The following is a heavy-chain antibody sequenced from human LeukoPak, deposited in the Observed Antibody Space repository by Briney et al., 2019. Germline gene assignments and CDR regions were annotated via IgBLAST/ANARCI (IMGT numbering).Heavy chain of an antibody. CDR2: IVVGSGNT. V-gene: IGHV1-58*01. CDR3: AASFGQASIAALPVDY. CDR1: GFTFTSSA. D-gene: IGHD6-6*01. J-gene: IGHJ4*02. Sequence: GASVKVSCKASGFTFTSSAVQWVRQARGQRLEWIGWIVVGSGNTNYAQKFQERVTITRDMSTSTAYMELSSLRSEDTAVYYCAASFGQASIAALPVDYWGQGTLVTVSA.